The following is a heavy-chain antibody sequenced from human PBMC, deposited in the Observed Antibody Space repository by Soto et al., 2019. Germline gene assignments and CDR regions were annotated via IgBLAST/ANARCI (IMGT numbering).Heavy chain of an antibody. CDR1: GGSISSYY. CDR3: ARVVGDTTIVWFDP. CDR2: IYYSGST. Sequence: PSETLSLTCTVSGGSISSYYWSWIRQPPGKGLEWIGYIYYSGSTNYNPSLKSRVTISVDTSKNQFSLKLSSVTAADTAVYYCARVVGDTTIVWFDPWGQGTLVTVSS. J-gene: IGHJ5*02. V-gene: IGHV4-59*01. D-gene: IGHD1-26*01.